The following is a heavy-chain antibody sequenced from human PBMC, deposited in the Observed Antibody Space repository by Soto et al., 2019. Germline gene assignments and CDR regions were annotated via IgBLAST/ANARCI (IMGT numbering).Heavy chain of an antibody. CDR2: INAGSGTT. J-gene: IGHJ5*02. D-gene: IGHD2-21*02. CDR1: GFTFNNYA. CDR3: AKARHSGDFAGSYDS. Sequence: LRLSCAASGFTFNNYAMSWVRQAPGKGLEWLSLINAGSGTTYYADSVKGRFTISRDNSKNTVYLHMHNLRVDDSAMYYCAKARHSGDFAGSYDSWGQGTLVTVSS. V-gene: IGHV3-23*01.